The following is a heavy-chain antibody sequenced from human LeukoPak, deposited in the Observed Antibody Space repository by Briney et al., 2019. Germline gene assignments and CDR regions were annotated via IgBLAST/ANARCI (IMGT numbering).Heavy chain of an antibody. CDR1: DFTFSRYS. CDR3: ARHGDGFYHGMDV. V-gene: IGHV3-21*01. Sequence: GGSLRLSCAASDFTFSRYSMNWFRQAPGEGLEWVSSISSGGHNIFYADPVKGRFTISRDNARNSLYLQMNSLRVEDTAVYYCARHGDGFYHGMDVWGQGTTVTVSS. J-gene: IGHJ6*01. D-gene: IGHD4-17*01. CDR2: ISSGGHNI.